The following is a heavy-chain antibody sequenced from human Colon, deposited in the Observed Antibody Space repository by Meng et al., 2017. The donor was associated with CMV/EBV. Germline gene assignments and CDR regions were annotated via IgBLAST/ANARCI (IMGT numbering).Heavy chain of an antibody. CDR2: LTGSGVNM. Sequence: GESLKISCVASGFTFNNYAMSWVRQAPGRGLEWVAALTGSGVNMYYADSVKGRFTISRDNSKNTLFLQMDSLRADDTAIYYCAKGLDNSNHWSLDPWGQGTLVTVSS. CDR1: GFTFNNYA. V-gene: IGHV3-23*01. J-gene: IGHJ5*02. CDR3: AKGLDNSNHWSLDP. D-gene: IGHD4-11*01.